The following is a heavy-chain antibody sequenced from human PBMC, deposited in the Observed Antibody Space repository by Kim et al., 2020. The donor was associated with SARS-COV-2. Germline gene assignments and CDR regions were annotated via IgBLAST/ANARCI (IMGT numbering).Heavy chain of an antibody. V-gene: IGHV4-39*01. CDR3: ARHAAAAGRSWLDYYYYYYMDV. CDR1: GGSISSSSYY. J-gene: IGHJ6*03. D-gene: IGHD6-13*01. Sequence: SETLSLTCTVSGGSISSSSYYWGWIRQPPGKGLEWIGSIYYSGSTYYNPSLKSRVTISVDTSKNQFSLKLSSVTAADTAVYYCARHAAAAGRSWLDYYYYYYMDVWGKGTTVTVSS. CDR2: IYYSGST.